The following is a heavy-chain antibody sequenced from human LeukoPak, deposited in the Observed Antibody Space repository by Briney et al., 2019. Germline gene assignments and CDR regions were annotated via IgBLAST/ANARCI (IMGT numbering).Heavy chain of an antibody. CDR3: ARVDYGDYVADY. CDR1: GYTFTGYY. Sequence: ASVKVSCKASGYTFTGYYMHWVRQAPGQGLEWMGWINPNSGGTNYAQKFQGRVTMTRDTSTSTAYMELSRLRSDDTAVYYCARVDYGDYVADYWGQGTLVTVSS. CDR2: INPNSGGT. V-gene: IGHV1-2*02. D-gene: IGHD4-17*01. J-gene: IGHJ4*02.